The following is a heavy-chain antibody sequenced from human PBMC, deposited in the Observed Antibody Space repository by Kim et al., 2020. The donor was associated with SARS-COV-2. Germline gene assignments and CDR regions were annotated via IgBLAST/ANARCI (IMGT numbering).Heavy chain of an antibody. J-gene: IGHJ4*02. CDR3: ASSGYYDYYFDY. V-gene: IGHV3-53*01. Sequence: NADSVKRRFTISRDNSKNTLNLQMNSLRAEDTAIYYCASSGYYDYYFDYCGQGTLVTVSS. D-gene: IGHD3-22*01.